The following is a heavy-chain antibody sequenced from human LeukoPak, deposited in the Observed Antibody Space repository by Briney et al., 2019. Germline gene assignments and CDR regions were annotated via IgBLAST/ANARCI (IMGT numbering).Heavy chain of an antibody. D-gene: IGHD2-15*01. CDR2: ISGSGGST. CDR1: GFTFSSYA. Sequence: GGSLRLSCAASGFTFSSYAMSWVRQAPGKGLEWVSAISGSGGSTYYADSVKGRFTISRDNSKNTLYLQMNSLRAEDTAVYYCAKGSRGLLPRHPYYYGMDVWGQGTTVTVSS. V-gene: IGHV3-23*01. J-gene: IGHJ6*02. CDR3: AKGSRGLLPRHPYYYGMDV.